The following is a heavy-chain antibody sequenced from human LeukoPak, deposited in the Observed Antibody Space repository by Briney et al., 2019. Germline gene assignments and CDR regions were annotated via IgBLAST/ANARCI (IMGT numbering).Heavy chain of an antibody. CDR1: GFTFSRYA. CDR3: ARDRDSRGYYYPY. J-gene: IGHJ4*02. D-gene: IGHD3-22*01. Sequence: PGGSLRLSCAASGFTFSRYAMHWVRQAPGKGLEWVAVISYDGSNKYYADSVKGRFTISRDNSKNTLYLQMNSLRAEDTAVYYCARDRDSRGYYYPYWGQGTLVTVSS. V-gene: IGHV3-30-3*01. CDR2: ISYDGSNK.